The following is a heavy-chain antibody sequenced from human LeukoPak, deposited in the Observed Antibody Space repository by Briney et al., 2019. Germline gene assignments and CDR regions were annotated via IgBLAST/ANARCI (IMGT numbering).Heavy chain of an antibody. CDR2: IDPTSGGT. D-gene: IGHD5-24*01. CDR3: ARGGNGHNNDY. V-gene: IGHV1-2*06. CDR1: GYTFTGYY. Sequence: ASVKVSCKASGYTFTGYYMHWVRQAPGQGLEWMGRIDPTSGGTKYAQNFQGRVTLTRDTSISTTYMELSRLRSDDTAIYYCARGGNGHNNDYWGQGTLVTVSS. J-gene: IGHJ4*02.